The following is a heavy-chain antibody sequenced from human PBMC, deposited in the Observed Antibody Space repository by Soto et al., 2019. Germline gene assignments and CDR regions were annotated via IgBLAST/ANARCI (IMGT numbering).Heavy chain of an antibody. Sequence: QVQLQESGPGLEKPSETLSLTCTVSGDSMTKYYWSWIRQPAGKGLEWIGRIYTSGSTNYNPSLKSRVTMSIDTSNNHFSLKLKSVTAADTAVYYCARTVGAAYYFDFWGQGALVTVSS. CDR2: IYTSGST. CDR3: ARTVGAAYYFDF. J-gene: IGHJ4*02. D-gene: IGHD1-26*01. V-gene: IGHV4-4*07. CDR1: GDSMTKYY.